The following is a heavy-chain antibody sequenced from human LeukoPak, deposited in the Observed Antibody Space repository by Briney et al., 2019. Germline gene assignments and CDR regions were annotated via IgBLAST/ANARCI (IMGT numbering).Heavy chain of an antibody. CDR3: ARLSVSLHYGSGSPPL. J-gene: IGHJ4*02. Sequence: SETLSLTCIVSGGSISSYYWSWIRQPPGKGLEWIGYIYYSGSTNYNPSLKSRVTISVDTSKNQFSLKLSSVTAADTAVYYCARLSVSLHYGSGSPPLWGQGTLVTVSS. D-gene: IGHD3-10*01. V-gene: IGHV4-59*08. CDR2: IYYSGST. CDR1: GGSISSYY.